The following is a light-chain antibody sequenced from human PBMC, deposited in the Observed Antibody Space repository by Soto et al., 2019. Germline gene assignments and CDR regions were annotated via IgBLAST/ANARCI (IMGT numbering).Light chain of an antibody. CDR2: ENN. Sequence: QSVLTQPPSVSAAPGQKVTIYCSGSRSNIGDNYVSWYQQLPGTAPKLRIYENNKRPSGLPDRFSGSKSGTSATLGISGLQTGDEADYYCGTWDNSLRGVVFGGGTKLTVL. J-gene: IGLJ2*01. V-gene: IGLV1-51*02. CDR3: GTWDNSLRGVV. CDR1: RSNIGDNY.